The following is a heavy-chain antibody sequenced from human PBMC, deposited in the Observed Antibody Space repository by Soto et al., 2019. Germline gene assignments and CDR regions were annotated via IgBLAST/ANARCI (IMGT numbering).Heavy chain of an antibody. D-gene: IGHD3-10*01. V-gene: IGHV1-69*13. CDR2: IIPIFGTA. CDR3: ARGGLRGVIITQSPGVPYDH. J-gene: IGHJ4*02. Sequence: GASVKVSCKASGGTFSSYAISWVRQAPGQGLEWMGGIIPIFGTANYAQKFQGRVTITADESTSTAYMELSSLRSEDTAVYYCARGGLRGVIITQSPGVPYDHWGQGTLVTVSS. CDR1: GGTFSSYA.